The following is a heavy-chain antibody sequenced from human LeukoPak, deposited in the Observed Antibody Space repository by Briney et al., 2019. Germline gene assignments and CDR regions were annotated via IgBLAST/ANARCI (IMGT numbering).Heavy chain of an antibody. V-gene: IGHV1-18*01. CDR3: ARDVYCSSTSCSNWFDP. CDR1: GYTFTSYG. CDR2: ISAYNGNT. D-gene: IGHD2-2*01. J-gene: IGHJ5*02. Sequence: GASVKVSCKASGYTFTSYGISWVRQAPGQGLEWMGWISAYNGNTNYAQKLQGRVTMTTDTSTSTAYMELRSLRSDDTAVYYCARDVYCSSTSCSNWFDPWGQGTLVTVSS.